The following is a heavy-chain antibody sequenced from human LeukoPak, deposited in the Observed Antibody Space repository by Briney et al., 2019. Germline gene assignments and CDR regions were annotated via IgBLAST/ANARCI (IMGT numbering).Heavy chain of an antibody. V-gene: IGHV3-23*01. CDR1: GFTFSSYG. CDR3: ARVMGRYCSSTSCYVDY. J-gene: IGHJ4*02. D-gene: IGHD2-2*01. CDR2: ISGSGGST. Sequence: GGTLRLSCAVSGFTFSSYGITWVRQAPGKGREGGSAISGSGGSTYEAASVKGRFTISRDNSKNTLYLKMNSLRAEDTAVYYCARVMGRYCSSTSCYVDYWGQGTLVTVSS.